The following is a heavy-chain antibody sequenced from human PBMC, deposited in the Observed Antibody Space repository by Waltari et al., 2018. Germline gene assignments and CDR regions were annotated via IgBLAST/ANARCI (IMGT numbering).Heavy chain of an antibody. CDR1: GYTFTSYD. CDR3: ATVLRYGSGGSCRGYYFDY. V-gene: IGHV1-8*01. CDR2: RTPNRGKT. D-gene: IGHD2-15*01. Sequence: QVQLVQSGAEVKKPGASVKVSCKASGYTFTSYDINWVRQATGQGLEWMGWRTPNRGKTGYEQKGQGRVTMTEDTSTDTAYMELSSLRSEDTAVYYCATVLRYGSGGSCRGYYFDYWGQGTLVTVSS. J-gene: IGHJ4*02.